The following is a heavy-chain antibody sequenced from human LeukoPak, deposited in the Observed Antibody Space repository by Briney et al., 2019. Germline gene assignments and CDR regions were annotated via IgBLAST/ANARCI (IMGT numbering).Heavy chain of an antibody. CDR2: ISAYNGNT. CDR3: ARGVQDYDILTGYYRGKRLDV. Sequence: ASVKVSCKASGYTFTSYGISWVRQAPGQGLGWMGWISAYNGNTNYAQKLQGRVTMTTDTSTSTAYMELRSLRSDDTAVYYCARGVQDYDILTGYYRGKRLDVWGKGTTVTVFS. J-gene: IGHJ6*04. CDR1: GYTFTSYG. D-gene: IGHD3-9*01. V-gene: IGHV1-18*01.